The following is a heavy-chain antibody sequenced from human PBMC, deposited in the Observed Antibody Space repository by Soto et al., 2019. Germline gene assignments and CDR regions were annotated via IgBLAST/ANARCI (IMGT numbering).Heavy chain of an antibody. CDR3: AKTRFYYDSSGYYDY. CDR1: GFTFSSYG. Sequence: QVQLVESGGGVVQPGRSLRLSCAASGFTFSSYGMHWVRQAPGKGLEWVAVISYDGSNKYYADSVKGRFTISRDNSKNTLYLQMNSLRAEETAVYYCAKTRFYYDSSGYYDYWGQGTLVTVSS. D-gene: IGHD3-22*01. V-gene: IGHV3-30*18. CDR2: ISYDGSNK. J-gene: IGHJ4*02.